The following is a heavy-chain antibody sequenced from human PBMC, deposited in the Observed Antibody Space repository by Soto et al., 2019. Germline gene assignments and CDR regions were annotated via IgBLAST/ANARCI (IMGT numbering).Heavy chain of an antibody. CDR2: ISGSGGST. Sequence: GGSLRLSCAASGFTFSSYAVSWVRQAPGKGLEWVSAISGSGGSTYYADSVKGRFTISRDNSKNTLYLQMNSLRAEDTAVYYCAKDLTNSYYYDSSGYIASHDYWGQGTLVTVSS. J-gene: IGHJ4*02. D-gene: IGHD3-22*01. CDR3: AKDLTNSYYYDSSGYIASHDY. CDR1: GFTFSSYA. V-gene: IGHV3-23*01.